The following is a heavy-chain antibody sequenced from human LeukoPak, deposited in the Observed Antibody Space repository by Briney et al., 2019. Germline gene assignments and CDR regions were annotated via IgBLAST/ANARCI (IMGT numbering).Heavy chain of an antibody. CDR3: ARGLYGASGGGTFDS. Sequence: GGSLRLSCAASGFTVSSNYMTWVRQAPGKVLEWVSVIYTGGNTYYTDSVKGRFTISRDNSQNTLNLQINNLRVEGTAVYYCARGLYGASGGGTFDSWGQGTLVTVSS. V-gene: IGHV3-53*01. CDR2: IYTGGNT. J-gene: IGHJ4*02. D-gene: IGHD1-7*01. CDR1: GFTVSSNY.